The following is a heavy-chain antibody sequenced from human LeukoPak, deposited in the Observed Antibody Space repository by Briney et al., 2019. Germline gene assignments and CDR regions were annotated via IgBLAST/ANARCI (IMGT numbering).Heavy chain of an antibody. V-gene: IGHV4-30-2*01. Sequence: SQTLSLTCAVSGGSISSGGYSWSWIRQPPGKGLEWIGYIYHSGSTYYNPSLKSRVTISVDRSKNQFSLKLSSVTAADTAVYYCARHQHAGREHYYGIDVWGQGTTVSVSS. D-gene: IGHD1-26*01. CDR2: IYHSGST. J-gene: IGHJ6*02. CDR1: GGSISSGGYS. CDR3: ARHQHAGREHYYGIDV.